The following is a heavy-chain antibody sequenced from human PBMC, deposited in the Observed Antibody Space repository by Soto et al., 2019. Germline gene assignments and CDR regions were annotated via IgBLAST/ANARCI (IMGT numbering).Heavy chain of an antibody. D-gene: IGHD2-8*02. CDR2: FSLSGTT. CDR3: ARGMTPPGAPAWYYFDS. V-gene: IGHV4-4*07. Sequence: SETLSLTCTVSGATITGSSYWSWIRQPAGKGLEWIGRFSLSGTTSYNPSLRSRVTMSADVSKNQFSLRLTSVTAADTALYYCARGMTPPGAPAWYYFDSWGQGTLVTVSS. CDR1: GATITGSSY. J-gene: IGHJ4*02.